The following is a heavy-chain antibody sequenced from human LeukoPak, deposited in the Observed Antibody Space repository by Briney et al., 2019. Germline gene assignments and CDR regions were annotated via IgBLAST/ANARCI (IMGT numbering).Heavy chain of an antibody. CDR2: IKSKTDGGTT. CDR3: TTPSPLGNSNRYCSGGSCYSGGY. Sequence: TGGSLGLSCAASGFTFSNAWMSWVRQAPGKGLEWVGRIKSKTDGGTTDYAAPVKGRFTISRDDSKNTLYLQMNSLKTEDTAVYYCTTPSPLGNSNRYCSGGSCYSGGYWGQGTLVTVSS. D-gene: IGHD2-15*01. V-gene: IGHV3-15*01. J-gene: IGHJ4*02. CDR1: GFTFSNAW.